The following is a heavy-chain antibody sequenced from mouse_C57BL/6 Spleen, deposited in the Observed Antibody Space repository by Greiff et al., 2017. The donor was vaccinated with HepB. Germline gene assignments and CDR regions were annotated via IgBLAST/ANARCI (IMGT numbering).Heavy chain of an antibody. Sequence: QVHVKQPGAELVMPGASVKLSCKASGYTFTSYWMHWVKQRPGQGLEWIGEIDPSDSYTTYNQKFKGKSTLTVDKSSSTAYMQLSSLTSEDSAVYYCARCYYGSSYAFDYWGQGTTLTVSS. CDR3: ARCYYGSSYAFDY. V-gene: IGHV1-69*01. J-gene: IGHJ2*01. CDR1: GYTFTSYW. CDR2: IDPSDSYT. D-gene: IGHD1-1*01.